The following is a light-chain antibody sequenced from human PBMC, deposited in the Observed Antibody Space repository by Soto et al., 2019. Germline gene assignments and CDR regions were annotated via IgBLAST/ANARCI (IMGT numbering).Light chain of an antibody. J-gene: IGLJ2*01. CDR1: SSNIGAGYD. CDR2: GNS. CDR3: QSYDSSLSGSV. V-gene: IGLV1-40*01. Sequence: QSVLTQPPSVSGAPGQMVTISCTGSSSNIGAGYDVHWYQQLPGTAPKLLIYGNSNRPSGVPDRFSGSKSGTSASLAITGIQAEDEADYYCQSYDSSLSGSVFGGGTKLTVL.